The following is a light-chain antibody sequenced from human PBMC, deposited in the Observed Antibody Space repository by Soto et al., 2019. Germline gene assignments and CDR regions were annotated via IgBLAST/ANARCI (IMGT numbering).Light chain of an antibody. CDR2: DAS. J-gene: IGKJ5*01. CDR3: QQSSNWPPEIT. CDR1: QSVPRH. V-gene: IGKV3-11*01. Sequence: EIVLTQSPASLSLSPGERVTVSCRASQSVPRHLAWYQQRPGLPPRLLIYDASSRATGVPDRFSGSGSGTDFILTISSLEPEDFAVYYCQQSSNWPPEITFGQGTRLEIK.